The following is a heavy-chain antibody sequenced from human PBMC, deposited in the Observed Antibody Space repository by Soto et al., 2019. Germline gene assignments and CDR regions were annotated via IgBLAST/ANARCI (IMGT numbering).Heavy chain of an antibody. D-gene: IGHD3-10*01. J-gene: IGHJ6*02. Sequence: QVQLQESGPGLVKPSGTLSLTCAVSGGSISSSNWWSWVRQPPGKGLEWIVELYHSGSTNYNPSLKGRVTISVDKSNHKFYLTLSSVTAADTAVYYCARVSGSYSYGMDVWGQVTTVTVSS. CDR3: ARVSGSYSYGMDV. V-gene: IGHV4-4*02. CDR2: LYHSGST. CDR1: GGSISSSNW.